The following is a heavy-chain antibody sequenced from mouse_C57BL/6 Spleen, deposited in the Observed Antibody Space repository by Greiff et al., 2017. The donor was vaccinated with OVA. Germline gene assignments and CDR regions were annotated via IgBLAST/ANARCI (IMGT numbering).Heavy chain of an antibody. D-gene: IGHD2-3*01. J-gene: IGHJ2*01. Sequence: EVQVVESGGGLVKPGGSLKLSCAASGFTFSDYGLHWVRQAPEKGLEWVAYISSGSSTIYSADTVKGRFTISRDNAKNTLFLQMTSLRSEDTAMYYCARDDGYYDFDYWGQGTTLTVSS. CDR2: ISSGSSTI. CDR3: ARDDGYYDFDY. CDR1: GFTFSDYG. V-gene: IGHV5-17*01.